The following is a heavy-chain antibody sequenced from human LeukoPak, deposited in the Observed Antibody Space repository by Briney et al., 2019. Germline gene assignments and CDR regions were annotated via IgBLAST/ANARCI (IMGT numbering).Heavy chain of an antibody. V-gene: IGHV3-49*03. Sequence: PGGSLRLSCTASGFTFGDYAMSWFRQAPGKGLEWVGFIRSKAYGGTTEYAASVKGRFTISRDNAKNSLYLQMNSLRAEDTALYHCARVRAAGTVYYYYGMDVWGQGTTVTVSS. J-gene: IGHJ6*02. CDR2: IRSKAYGGTT. CDR1: GFTFGDYA. D-gene: IGHD6-13*01. CDR3: ARVRAAGTVYYYYGMDV.